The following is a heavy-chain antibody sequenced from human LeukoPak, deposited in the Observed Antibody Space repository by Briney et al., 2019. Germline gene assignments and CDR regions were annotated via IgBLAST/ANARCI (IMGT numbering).Heavy chain of an antibody. V-gene: IGHV1-8*03. CDR1: GYTFTSYD. Sequence: ASVKVSCKASGYTFTSYDINWVRQATGQGLEWMGWMNPNSGNTGYAQKFQGRVTITRNTSISTAYMELSSLRSEDTAVHYCATSHSSSWYDVWGQGTLVTVSS. CDR3: ATSHSSSWYDV. J-gene: IGHJ4*02. D-gene: IGHD6-13*01. CDR2: MNPNSGNT.